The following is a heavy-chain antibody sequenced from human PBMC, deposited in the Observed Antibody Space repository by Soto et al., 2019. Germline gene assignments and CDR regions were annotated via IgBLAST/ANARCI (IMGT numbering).Heavy chain of an antibody. J-gene: IGHJ4*02. V-gene: IGHV3-11*05. D-gene: IGHD2-2*01. CDR3: ARAEVDLVEVPAAKVGFEY. Sequence: QVQLVESGGGLVPPGGSLRLSCAGSGFNFGDSYMSWIRQAPGKGLEWLSYISPGSRYPAYADSVKGRFTISRDNAQKSLYLQMDSLRAEDTAVYYCARAEVDLVEVPAAKVGFEYWGQGTLVTVSA. CDR1: GFNFGDSY. CDR2: ISPGSRYP.